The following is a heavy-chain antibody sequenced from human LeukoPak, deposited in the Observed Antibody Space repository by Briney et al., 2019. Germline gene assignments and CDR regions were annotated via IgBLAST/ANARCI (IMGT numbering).Heavy chain of an antibody. J-gene: IGHJ5*02. CDR2: IYYSGST. CDR3: ARGRRYCSSTSCPRPINWFDP. CDR1: GGSISSGDYY. V-gene: IGHV4-30-4*08. Sequence: SETLSLTCTVSGGSISSGDYYWSWIRQPPGKGLEWIGYIYYSGSTYYNPSLKSRVPISVDTSKNQFSLKLSSVTAADTAAYYCARGRRYCSSTSCPRPINWFDPWGQGTLVTVSS. D-gene: IGHD2-2*01.